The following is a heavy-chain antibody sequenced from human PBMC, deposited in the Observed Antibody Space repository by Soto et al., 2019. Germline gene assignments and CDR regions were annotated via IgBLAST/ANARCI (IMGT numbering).Heavy chain of an antibody. V-gene: IGHV3-30*18. Sequence: PGGSLRLSCAASGFTFSSYGMHWVRQAPGKGLEWVAVISYDGSNKYYADSVKGRFTISRDNSKNTLYLQMNSLRAEDTAVYYCAKPDDPMSRYYDSSGYYYSSYFDYWGQGTLVTVSS. J-gene: IGHJ4*02. CDR1: GFTFSSYG. CDR2: ISYDGSNK. CDR3: AKPDDPMSRYYDSSGYYYSSYFDY. D-gene: IGHD3-22*01.